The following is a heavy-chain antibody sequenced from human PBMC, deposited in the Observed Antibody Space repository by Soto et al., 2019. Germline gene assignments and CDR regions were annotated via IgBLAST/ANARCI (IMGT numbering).Heavy chain of an antibody. CDR3: ASHMVRGVIIFDY. D-gene: IGHD3-10*01. CDR2: IIPIFGTA. J-gene: IGHJ4*02. CDR1: GGTFSSYA. Sequence: SVKVSCKASGGTFSSYAISWVRQAPGQGLEWMGGIIPIFGTANYAQKFQGRVTITADESTSTAYMELSSLRSEDTAVYYCASHMVRGVIIFDYWGQGTLVTVSS. V-gene: IGHV1-69*13.